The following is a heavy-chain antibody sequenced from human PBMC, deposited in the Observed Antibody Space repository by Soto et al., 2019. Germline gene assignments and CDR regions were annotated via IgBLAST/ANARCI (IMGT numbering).Heavy chain of an antibody. Sequence: QVQLVQSGGEIKKPVASVNVSCKASGYTFTRYGISWVRQAPGQGFEWMGWISGKNDKRNHAQKFRGRITMTTDTSTNTAYLEVRSLGSDDTAIYYCAREGNGYEDYWGQGTLVTVSS. J-gene: IGHJ4*02. D-gene: IGHD5-12*01. CDR3: AREGNGYEDY. V-gene: IGHV1-18*04. CDR1: GYTFTRYG. CDR2: ISGKNDKR.